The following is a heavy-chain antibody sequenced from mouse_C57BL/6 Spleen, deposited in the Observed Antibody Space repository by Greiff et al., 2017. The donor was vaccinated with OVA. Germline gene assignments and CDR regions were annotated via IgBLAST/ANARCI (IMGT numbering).Heavy chain of an antibody. CDR1: GFTFSDAW. D-gene: IGHD2-4*01. CDR2: IRNKANNHAT. V-gene: IGHV6-6*01. Sequence: EVQLVESGGGLVQPGGSMKLSCAASGFTFSDAWMDWVRQSPEKGLEWVAEIRNKANNHATYYAESVKGRFTISRDDSKSSVYLQMNSLRAEDTGIYYCTRPIYYDYDYWYFDVWGTGTPVTVSS. J-gene: IGHJ1*03. CDR3: TRPIYYDYDYWYFDV.